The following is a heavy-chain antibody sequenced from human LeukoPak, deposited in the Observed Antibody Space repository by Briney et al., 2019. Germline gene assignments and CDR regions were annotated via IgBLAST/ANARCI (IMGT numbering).Heavy chain of an antibody. CDR1: GYTFTSYD. CDR2: MNPNSGNA. J-gene: IGHJ4*02. CDR3: ARGSYYDSSGYYYVEPFDY. V-gene: IGHV1-8*01. D-gene: IGHD3-22*01. Sequence: ASVTVSCKASGYTFTSYDINWVRQAPGQGLEWMGWMNPNSGNAGYAQKFQDGLTMTRYTSISTAYMELSSLTSEDTAVYYCARGSYYDSSGYYYVEPFDYWGQGTLVTVSS.